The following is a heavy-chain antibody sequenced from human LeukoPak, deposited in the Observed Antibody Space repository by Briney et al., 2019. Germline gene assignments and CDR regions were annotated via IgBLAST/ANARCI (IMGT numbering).Heavy chain of an antibody. V-gene: IGHV3-74*01. J-gene: IGHJ5*02. Sequence: GGSLRLSCAASGFTFSNYWMHWVRQVPGKGLVWVSRIDSDGITTSYADSVKGRFTISRDNAKNTLYLQMNSLRVEDTAVYYCTSDRLGFDPWGQGTLVTVSS. CDR3: TSDRLGFDP. CDR2: IDSDGITT. CDR1: GFTFSNYW.